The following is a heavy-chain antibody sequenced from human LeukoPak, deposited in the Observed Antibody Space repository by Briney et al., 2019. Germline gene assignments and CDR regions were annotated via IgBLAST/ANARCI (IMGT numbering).Heavy chain of an antibody. CDR1: GFTFTSSA. D-gene: IGHD6-13*01. J-gene: IGHJ5*02. V-gene: IGHV1-58*02. CDR2: IVVGSGNT. CDR3: ARGGLSGIAAAGTQFDP. Sequence: GTSVKVSCKASGFTFTSSAMQWVRQARGQRLEWIGWIVVGSGNTNYAQKFQERVTITRDMSTSTAYMELSSLRSEDTAVYYCARGGLSGIAAAGTQFDPSGQGTLVTVSS.